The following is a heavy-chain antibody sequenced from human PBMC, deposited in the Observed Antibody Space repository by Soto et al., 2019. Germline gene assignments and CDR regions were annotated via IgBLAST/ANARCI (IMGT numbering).Heavy chain of an antibody. CDR2: ISSSSSTI. CDR1: GFTFSSYS. D-gene: IGHD3-10*01. CDR3: ARGINGYGSGSLGLYYYYGMDV. V-gene: IGHV3-48*01. Sequence: GGSLRLSCAASGFTFSSYSMNWVRQAPGKGLEGVSYISSSSSTIYYADSVKGRFTISRDNAKNSLYLQMNSLRAEDTAVYYCARGINGYGSGSLGLYYYYGMDVWGQGTTVTVSS. J-gene: IGHJ6*02.